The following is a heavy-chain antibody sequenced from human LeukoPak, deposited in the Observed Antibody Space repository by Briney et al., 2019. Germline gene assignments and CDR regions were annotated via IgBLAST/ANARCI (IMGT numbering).Heavy chain of an antibody. Sequence: GGSLRLSCAASGFTFSTYTMNWVRRAPEKGLEWVARTRSMAHSFTTVYAMSVESRFTVSSENSKNSMYLQMNNLKVEDTAVYYCVRGPRSPIKAATPGAFEIWGQGTLVTVSS. CDR2: TRSMAHSFTT. CDR1: GFTFSTYT. J-gene: IGHJ3*02. CDR3: VRGPRSPIKAATPGAFEI. D-gene: IGHD4-23*01. V-gene: IGHV3-72*01.